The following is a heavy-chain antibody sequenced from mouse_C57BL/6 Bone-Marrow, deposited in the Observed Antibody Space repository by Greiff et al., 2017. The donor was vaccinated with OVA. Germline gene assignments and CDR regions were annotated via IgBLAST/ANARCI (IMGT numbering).Heavy chain of an antibody. V-gene: IGHV1-22*01. Sequence: VQLQQSEPELVKPGASVKMSCKASGYTFTDYNMHWVKQSHGKSLEWIGYINPNNGGTSYNQKFKGKATLTVNKSSSTAYMELRSLTSEDSAVYYCARGFITTGFDYWGQGTTLTVSS. D-gene: IGHD1-1*01. CDR3: ARGFITTGFDY. CDR1: GYTFTDYN. J-gene: IGHJ2*01. CDR2: INPNNGGT.